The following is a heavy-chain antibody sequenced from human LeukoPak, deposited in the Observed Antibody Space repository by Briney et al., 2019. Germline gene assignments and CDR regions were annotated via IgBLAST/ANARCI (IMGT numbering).Heavy chain of an antibody. CDR1: GYSFTSYW. J-gene: IGHJ6*03. D-gene: IGHD6-19*01. Sequence: GESLKISCKGSGYSFTSYWIGWVRQMPGKGLEWMGIIYPGDSDTRYSPSFQGQVTISADKSISTAYLHWRSLKASDTATYYCARLYGSGRLLNFYYYYMDVWGKGTTVTVSS. CDR3: ARLYGSGRLLNFYYYYMDV. CDR2: IYPGDSDT. V-gene: IGHV5-51*01.